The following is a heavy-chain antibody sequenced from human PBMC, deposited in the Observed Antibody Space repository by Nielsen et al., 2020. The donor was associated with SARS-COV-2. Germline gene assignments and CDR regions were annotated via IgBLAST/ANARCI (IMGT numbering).Heavy chain of an antibody. V-gene: IGHV1-18*04. CDR1: GYTFTSYG. D-gene: IGHD1-1*01. CDR2: ISPYTHNT. CDR3: ARGGTTGTTFPEGMDY. Sequence: ASVKVSCKASGYTFTSYGINWVRQAPGQGLEWMGWISPYTHNTHYADNLQGRVTLTTETSTKTAYMELSGLRSDDTAVYYCARGGTTGTTFPEGMDYWGQGTLVTVSS. J-gene: IGHJ4*02.